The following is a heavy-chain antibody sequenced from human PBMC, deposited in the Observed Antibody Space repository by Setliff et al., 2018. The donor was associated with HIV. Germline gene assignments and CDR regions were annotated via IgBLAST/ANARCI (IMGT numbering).Heavy chain of an antibody. D-gene: IGHD2-2*01. J-gene: IGHJ3*02. CDR1: GGSITSGGFY. CDR2: IYYSGGT. V-gene: IGHV4-31*03. Sequence: SETLSLTCTDSGGSITSGGFYWSWIRQYPQKGLEWIGYIYYSGGTYYNPSLKSRVTMSVDTSKNQFSLKLSSVTAADTAVYYCARGDAMTSLGAFDIWGQGTMVTRLL. CDR3: ARGDAMTSLGAFDI.